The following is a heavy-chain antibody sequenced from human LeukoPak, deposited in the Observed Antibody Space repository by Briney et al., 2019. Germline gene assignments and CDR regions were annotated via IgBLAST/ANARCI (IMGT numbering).Heavy chain of an antibody. CDR2: IWYDGSKR. CDR1: GFTFSNHG. V-gene: IGHV3-33*06. Sequence: GGSLRLSCTASGFTFSNHGLHWVRQAPGKGLEWMALIWYDGSKRYYADSVQGRFTISRDDSKNTLFLQMNSLRAEDTAIYYCAKGADIVLLPAAIHYFDYWGQGTLVTVSS. D-gene: IGHD2-2*02. J-gene: IGHJ4*02. CDR3: AKGADIVLLPAAIHYFDY.